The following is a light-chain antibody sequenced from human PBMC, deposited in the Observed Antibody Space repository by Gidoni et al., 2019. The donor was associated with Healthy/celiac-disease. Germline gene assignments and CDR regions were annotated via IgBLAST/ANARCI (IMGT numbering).Light chain of an antibody. CDR2: GAS. CDR1: QSVSSN. Sequence: EIVLPQSPATLSVSPGERATLSCRASQSVSSNLAWYQQKPGQAPRLLIYGASTRATGIPARFSGSGSGTEFTLTISSLQSEDFAVYYCQQYNNWPPKITFGQGTRLEIK. CDR3: QQYNNWPPKIT. J-gene: IGKJ5*01. V-gene: IGKV3-15*01.